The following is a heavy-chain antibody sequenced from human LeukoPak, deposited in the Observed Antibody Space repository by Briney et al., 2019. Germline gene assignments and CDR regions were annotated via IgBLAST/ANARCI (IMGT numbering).Heavy chain of an antibody. CDR2: ISAYNGNT. J-gene: IGHJ5*02. V-gene: IGHV1-18*01. CDR3: AREVDYGDYVAWFDP. D-gene: IGHD4-17*01. Sequence: ASVKVSCKASGYTFTSYGISWVRQAPGQGLEWMGWISAYNGNTNYAQKLQGRVTMTTDTSTSTAYMELRSLRPDDTAVYYCAREVDYGDYVAWFDPWGQGTLVTVSS. CDR1: GYTFTSYG.